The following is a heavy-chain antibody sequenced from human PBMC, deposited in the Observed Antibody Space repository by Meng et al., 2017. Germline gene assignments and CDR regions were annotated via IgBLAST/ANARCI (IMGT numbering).Heavy chain of an antibody. J-gene: IGHJ5*02. D-gene: IGHD6-13*01. Sequence: QVQLKESGPGLVKPSGTRSLTCAVSGGSISSSNWWSWVRQPPGKGLEWIGEIYHSGSTNYNPSLKSRVTISVDKSKNQFSLKLSSVTAADTAVYYCARRGIAAAGNNWFDPWGQGTLVTVSS. CDR3: ARRGIAAAGNNWFDP. CDR1: GGSISSSNW. V-gene: IGHV4-4*02. CDR2: IYHSGST.